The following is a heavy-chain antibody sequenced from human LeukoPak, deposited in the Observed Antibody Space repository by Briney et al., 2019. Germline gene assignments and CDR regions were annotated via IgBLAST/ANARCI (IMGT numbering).Heavy chain of an antibody. CDR2: VYVGGST. V-gene: IGHV3-53*01. Sequence: GGSLRLSCAVSGFTVSTEYMTWVRQAPGKGLDWVSVVYVGGSTYYADSVKGRFTISRDISNNTLYLQMNSLRAEDTAVYYCARGDGYNFFDFWGQGTLVTVSS. CDR3: ARGDGYNFFDF. J-gene: IGHJ4*02. D-gene: IGHD5-24*01. CDR1: GFTVSTEY.